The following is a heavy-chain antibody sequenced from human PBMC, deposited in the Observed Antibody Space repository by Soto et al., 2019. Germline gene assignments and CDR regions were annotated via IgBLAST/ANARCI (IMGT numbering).Heavy chain of an antibody. CDR1: GFTFSSYG. J-gene: IGHJ4*02. CDR3: ARGRGNTATLDY. V-gene: IGHV3-33*01. CDR2: IWYDGSNK. Sequence: GGSLRLSCAASGFTFSSYGMHWVRQAPGKGLEWVAVIWYDGSNKYYADSVKGRFTISRDNSKNTLYLQMNSLRAEDTAVYYCARGRGNTATLDYWGQGTLVTVSS. D-gene: IGHD5-18*01.